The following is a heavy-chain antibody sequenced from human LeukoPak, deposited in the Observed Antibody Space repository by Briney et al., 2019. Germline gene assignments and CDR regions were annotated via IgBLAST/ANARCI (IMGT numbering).Heavy chain of an antibody. V-gene: IGHV1-58*02. CDR1: GFTFTSSA. CDR2: IVVGSGNT. Sequence: ASVKVSCKASGFTFTSSAMQWVRQARGQRLEWIGWIVVGSGNTNYAQKFQERVTITRDMSTSTAYMELSSLRSEDTAVYYCAAAAPSSGWYRGSGLGPYYYYGMDVWGQGTTVTVSS. J-gene: IGHJ6*02. D-gene: IGHD6-19*01. CDR3: AAAAPSSGWYRGSGLGPYYYYGMDV.